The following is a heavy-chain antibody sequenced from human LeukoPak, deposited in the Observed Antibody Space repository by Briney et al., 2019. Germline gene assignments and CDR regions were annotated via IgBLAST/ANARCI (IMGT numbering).Heavy chain of an antibody. V-gene: IGHV3-7*01. D-gene: IGHD5-12*01. CDR1: GFTFSRHW. Sequence: GRSLRLSWAASGFTFSRHWMSWVRQAPQKGLEWVANIKQDGSERYYVDFVKGRFTISRDNAENSLYLQMDSLRADDTAVYFCARVGSGYDIPHFDYWGQGSLLTVSS. CDR3: ARVGSGYDIPHFDY. J-gene: IGHJ4*02. CDR2: IKQDGSER.